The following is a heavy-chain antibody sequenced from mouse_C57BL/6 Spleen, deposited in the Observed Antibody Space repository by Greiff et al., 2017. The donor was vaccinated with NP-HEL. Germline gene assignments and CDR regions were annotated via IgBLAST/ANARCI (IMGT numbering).Heavy chain of an antibody. CDR3: AREGVTTVEWFAY. CDR2: IHPNSGST. J-gene: IGHJ3*01. CDR1: GYTFTSYW. D-gene: IGHD1-1*01. Sequence: VQLQQSGAELVKPGASVKLSCKASGYTFTSYWMHWVKQRPGQGLEWIGMIHPNSGSTNYNEKFKSKATLTVDKSSSTAYMQLSSLTSEDSAVYYGAREGVTTVEWFAYWGQGTLVTVSA. V-gene: IGHV1-64*01.